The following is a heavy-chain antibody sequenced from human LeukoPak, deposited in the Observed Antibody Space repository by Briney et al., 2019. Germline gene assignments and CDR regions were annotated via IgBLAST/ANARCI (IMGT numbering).Heavy chain of an antibody. V-gene: IGHV4-34*01. Sequence: SETLSLTCAVYGGSISNYYWSWIRQPPGKGLEWIGEINHSGSTNYNPSLKSRVTLSVDTSKKQFSLKVRPVTAADTAVYYCASGWVAARLLYWGQGTLVTVSS. CDR1: GGSISNYY. CDR2: INHSGST. CDR3: ASGWVAARLLY. J-gene: IGHJ4*02. D-gene: IGHD6-6*01.